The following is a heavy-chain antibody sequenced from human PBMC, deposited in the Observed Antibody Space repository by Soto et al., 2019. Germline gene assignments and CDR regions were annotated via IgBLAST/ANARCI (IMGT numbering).Heavy chain of an antibody. CDR3: AKRRGEGYFDL. V-gene: IGHV3-23*01. J-gene: IGHJ2*01. CDR2: ISGSGSDT. Sequence: PGGSLRLSCAASGLSFSSYVMGRVRQAPGKGLEWVSAISGSGSDTYYAVSMKGRFTISRDNSKNTLYLQIYSLRAEDTAAYFCAKRRGEGYFDLWGRGTLVPVSS. CDR1: GLSFSSYV. D-gene: IGHD3-10*01.